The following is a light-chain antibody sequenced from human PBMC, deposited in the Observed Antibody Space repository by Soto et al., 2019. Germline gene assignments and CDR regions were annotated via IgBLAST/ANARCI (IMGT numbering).Light chain of an antibody. CDR1: QSVSSSW. V-gene: IGKV3-20*01. Sequence: EIVLTQSPGTLSLSPGERATLSCRASQSVSSSWLAWYQQKPGQAPRLLIYGASSRATGVPDRFSGSGSGTDFTLTISRLEPEDSAVFYCQQYGGPPWTFGQGTKVEIQ. CDR3: QQYGGPPWT. CDR2: GAS. J-gene: IGKJ1*01.